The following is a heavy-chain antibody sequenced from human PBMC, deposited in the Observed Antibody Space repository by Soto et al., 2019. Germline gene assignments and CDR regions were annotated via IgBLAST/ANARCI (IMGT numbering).Heavy chain of an antibody. CDR3: AKDWGRSERCRGPEY. CDR1: GFTFSNNW. V-gene: IGHV3-23*01. D-gene: IGHD3-16*01. J-gene: IGHJ4*02. CDR2: ISGSGGST. Sequence: GGSLRLSCAASGFTFSNNWMHGVRQAPGKGPVWVSAISGSGGSTYYADSVKGRFTISRDNSKNTLYLQMNSLRAEDTAVYYCAKDWGRSERCRGPEYWGQGTLVTVSS.